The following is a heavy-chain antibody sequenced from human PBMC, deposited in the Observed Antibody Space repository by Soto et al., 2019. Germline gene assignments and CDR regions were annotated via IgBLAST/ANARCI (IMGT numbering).Heavy chain of an antibody. J-gene: IGHJ5*02. CDR2: IYYSGST. V-gene: IGHV4-31*03. CDR3: ARERVVVVVAATRYWFDP. CDR1: GGSISSGGYY. D-gene: IGHD2-15*01. Sequence: QVQLQESCPGLVKPSQTLSLTCTVSGGSISSGGYYWSWIRQHPGKGLEWLGYIYYSGSTYYTPFLKSRDTITVDTYKNLFCLKLGSVAAEYTAVYDCARERVVVVVAATRYWFDPWGQGTMVTVSS.